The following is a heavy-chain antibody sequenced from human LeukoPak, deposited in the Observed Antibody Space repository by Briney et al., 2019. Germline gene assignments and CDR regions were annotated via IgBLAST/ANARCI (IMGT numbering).Heavy chain of an antibody. Sequence: SETLSLTCAVYGGSFSGYYWSWIRQPPGKGLEWIGEINHSGGTNYNPSLKSRVTISVDTSKNQFSLKLSSVTAADTAVYYCARGGRWLHPFDYWGQGTLVTVSS. CDR1: GGSFSGYY. D-gene: IGHD5-24*01. J-gene: IGHJ4*02. V-gene: IGHV4-34*01. CDR2: INHSGGT. CDR3: ARGGRWLHPFDY.